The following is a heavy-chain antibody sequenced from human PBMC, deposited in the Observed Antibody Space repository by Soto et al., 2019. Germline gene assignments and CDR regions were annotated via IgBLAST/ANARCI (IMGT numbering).Heavy chain of an antibody. CDR1: GFSLSTSGVG. J-gene: IGHJ3*02. CDR3: AHRRQNLDAFDI. CDR2: IYWDDDK. V-gene: IGHV2-5*02. Sequence: VSGPTLVNPTQTLTLTCTFSGFSLSTSGVGVGWIRQPPGKALEWLALIYWDDDKDYSPSLKSRLTITKDTSKNQVVLAMTNMDPVDTVTYYCAHRRQNLDAFDIWGQGTLVTVSS.